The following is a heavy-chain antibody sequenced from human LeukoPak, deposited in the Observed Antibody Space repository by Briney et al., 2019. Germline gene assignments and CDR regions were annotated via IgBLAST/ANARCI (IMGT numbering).Heavy chain of an antibody. V-gene: IGHV3-72*01. CDR3: ARVVAADGYTYDY. CDR2: TRNKARSYTT. CDR1: GFTFSDHC. Sequence: PGGSLRLSCAASGFTFSDHCMDWVRQAPGKGLEWVGRTRNKARSYTTEYAASVKGRFTISRDDSKNSLYLQMNSLKTEDTAVFYCARVVAADGYTYDYWGQGTLVTVSS. J-gene: IGHJ4*02. D-gene: IGHD6-13*01.